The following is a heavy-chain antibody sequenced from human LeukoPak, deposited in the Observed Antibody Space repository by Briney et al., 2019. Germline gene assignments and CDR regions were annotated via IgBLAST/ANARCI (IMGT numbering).Heavy chain of an antibody. J-gene: IGHJ4*02. CDR2: ISWNSGSM. CDR3: AKDIKYRWVAVAGDFDY. CDR1: GFTFDDYA. D-gene: IGHD6-19*01. Sequence: PGRSLRLSCAASGFTFDDYAMHWVRQAPGKGLEWVSGISWNSGSMGYADSVKGRFTISRDNAKNSLYLQMNSLRAEDTALYYCAKDIKYRWVAVAGDFDYWGQGTLVTVSS. V-gene: IGHV3-9*01.